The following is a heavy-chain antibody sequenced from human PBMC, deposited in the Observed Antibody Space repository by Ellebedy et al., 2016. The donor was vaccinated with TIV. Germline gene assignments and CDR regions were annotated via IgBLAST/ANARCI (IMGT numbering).Heavy chain of an antibody. Sequence: GESLKISCAASGFTFSSYSMNWVRQAPGKGLEWVSSISSSSSYIYYADSVKGRFTISRDNAKNSLYLQMNSLRAEDTAVYYCAREAYSSSWLAFDYWGQGTLVTVSS. V-gene: IGHV3-21*01. CDR3: AREAYSSSWLAFDY. J-gene: IGHJ4*02. D-gene: IGHD6-13*01. CDR1: GFTFSSYS. CDR2: ISSSSSYI.